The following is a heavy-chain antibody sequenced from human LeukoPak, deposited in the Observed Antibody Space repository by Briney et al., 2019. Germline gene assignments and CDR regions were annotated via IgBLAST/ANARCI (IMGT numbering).Heavy chain of an antibody. CDR1: GGSISSYY. J-gene: IGHJ5*02. CDR2: IYYSGST. CDR3: AARIAAAGIWFDP. V-gene: IGHV4-59*01. Sequence: SETLSLTCTDSGGSISSYYWSWIRQPPGKGLEWIGYIYYSGSTNYNPSLKSRVTISVDTSKNQFSLKLSSVTAADTAVYYCAARIAAAGIWFDPWGQGTLVTVSS. D-gene: IGHD6-13*01.